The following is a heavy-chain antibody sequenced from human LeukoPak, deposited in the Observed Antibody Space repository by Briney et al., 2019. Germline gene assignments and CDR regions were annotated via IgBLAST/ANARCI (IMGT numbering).Heavy chain of an antibody. CDR2: IKQDGSVK. V-gene: IGHV3-7*01. CDR1: GFTFSSYW. Sequence: GGSLRLSCAASGFTFSSYWMSWVRQAPGKGLEWVANIKQDGSVKYYADSVKGRFTISRDKAKNSLYLQMNSLRAEDTAVYYCARVQYISEESTNDYWGQGTLVNVSS. CDR3: ARVQYISEESTNDY. D-gene: IGHD6-25*01. J-gene: IGHJ4*02.